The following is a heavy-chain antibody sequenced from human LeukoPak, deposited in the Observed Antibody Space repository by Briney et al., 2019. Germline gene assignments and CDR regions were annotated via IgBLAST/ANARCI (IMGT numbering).Heavy chain of an antibody. CDR2: IYYSGST. Sequence: PSETLSLTCTVSGGSISSSIYYWGWIRQPPGKGLEWIGTIYYSGSTYYNPSLTSRVTISVDTSKNQFSLKLSSVTAADTAVYYCARHKDYYYSYMDVRGKGTTVTISS. V-gene: IGHV4-39*01. CDR3: ARHKDYYYSYMDV. CDR1: GGSISSSIYY. J-gene: IGHJ6*03.